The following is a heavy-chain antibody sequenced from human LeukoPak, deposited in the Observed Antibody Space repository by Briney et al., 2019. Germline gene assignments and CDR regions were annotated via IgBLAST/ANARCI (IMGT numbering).Heavy chain of an antibody. CDR2: IYYSGST. Sequence: SETLSLTRTVSGGSISSSSYYWGWIRQPPGKGLEWIGSIYYSGSTYYNPSLKSRVTISVDTSKNQFSLKLSSVTAADTAVYYCARLRGSGTDYWGQGTLVTVSS. D-gene: IGHD6-19*01. J-gene: IGHJ4*02. CDR1: GGSISSSSYY. V-gene: IGHV4-39*01. CDR3: ARLRGSGTDY.